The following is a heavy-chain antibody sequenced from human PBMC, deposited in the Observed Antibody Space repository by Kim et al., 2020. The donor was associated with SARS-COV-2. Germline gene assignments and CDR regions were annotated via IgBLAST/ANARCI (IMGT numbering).Heavy chain of an antibody. J-gene: IGHJ4*02. CDR1: GYTFTSYA. CDR2: INAGNGNT. D-gene: IGHD6-19*01. Sequence: ASVKVSCKASGYTFTSYAMHWVRQAPGQRLEWMGWINAGNGNTKYSQKFQGRVTITRDTSASTAYMELSSLRSEDTAVYYCARDKSIALAPGDYWGQGTLVTVSS. V-gene: IGHV1-3*01. CDR3: ARDKSIALAPGDY.